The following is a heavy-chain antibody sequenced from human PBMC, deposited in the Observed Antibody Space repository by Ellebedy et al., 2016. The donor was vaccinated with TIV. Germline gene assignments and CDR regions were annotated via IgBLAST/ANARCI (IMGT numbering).Heavy chain of an antibody. D-gene: IGHD3-10*01. CDR3: AKDSGRSGWISDY. Sequence: GESLKISCTASGFTFSSYAMSWVRQAPGKGLEWVAGVNAGGLVIAYADSVKGRFTISRDSSKNTLYLQMNSLRVEDTAIYFCAKDSGRSGWISDYWGQGTLVTVSS. V-gene: IGHV3-23*01. CDR1: GFTFSSYA. J-gene: IGHJ4*02. CDR2: VNAGGLVI.